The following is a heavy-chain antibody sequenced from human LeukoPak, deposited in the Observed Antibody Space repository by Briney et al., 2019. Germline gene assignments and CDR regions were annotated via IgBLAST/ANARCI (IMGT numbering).Heavy chain of an antibody. CDR3: ARGPAAAIDY. D-gene: IGHD2-2*01. Sequence: GGSLRLSCAASGFPFTSYGMNWVRQAPGKGLECISYISSSSNTIYYEDSVKGRFTISRDNAKNSLYLQMSSLRDEDTAVYYCARGPAAAIDYWGQGTLVTVSS. J-gene: IGHJ4*02. CDR2: ISSSSNTI. CDR1: GFPFTSYG. V-gene: IGHV3-48*02.